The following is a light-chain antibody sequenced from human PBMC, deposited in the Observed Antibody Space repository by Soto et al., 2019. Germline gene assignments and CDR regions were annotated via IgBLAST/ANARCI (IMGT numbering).Light chain of an antibody. CDR2: AAS. CDR3: LQDYKYPRT. V-gene: IGKV1-6*01. J-gene: IGKJ1*01. CDR1: QNIRND. Sequence: AIQMTQSPSSLSASVGDRVTITCRASQNIRNDLGWYQQKPGKAPKLLIYAASNLESGVPSRFSGSGGSGTDFTLTISSLQPEDFATYYCLQDYKYPRTFGQGTKVEI.